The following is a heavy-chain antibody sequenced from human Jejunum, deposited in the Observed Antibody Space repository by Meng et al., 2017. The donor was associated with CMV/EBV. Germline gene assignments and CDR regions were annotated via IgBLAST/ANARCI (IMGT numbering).Heavy chain of an antibody. CDR2: IRGKAHSFAP. J-gene: IGHJ6*02. Sequence: HWVRQASGKGLEWVGRIRGKAHSFAPAYSASVKGRFTISRDESKNTAYLQMNSLKTEDTAVYYCAREGYCSSTSCQSYYYYGMDVWGQGTTVTVSS. D-gene: IGHD2-2*01. CDR3: AREGYCSSTSCQSYYYYGMDV. V-gene: IGHV3-73*01.